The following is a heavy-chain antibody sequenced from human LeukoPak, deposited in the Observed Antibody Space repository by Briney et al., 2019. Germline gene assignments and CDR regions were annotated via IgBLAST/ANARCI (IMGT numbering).Heavy chain of an antibody. J-gene: IGHJ6*04. V-gene: IGHV3-21*01. CDR3: ARDGVRIPDMDV. CDR2: ISSSSSYI. Sequence: GGSLRLSCAASGFTFSSYSMNWVRQAPGKGLEWVSSISSSSSYIYYADSVKGRFTISRDNAKNSLYLQMNSLRAEDTAVYYCARDGVRIPDMDVWGKGTTVTVSS. CDR1: GFTFSSYS. D-gene: IGHD1-14*01.